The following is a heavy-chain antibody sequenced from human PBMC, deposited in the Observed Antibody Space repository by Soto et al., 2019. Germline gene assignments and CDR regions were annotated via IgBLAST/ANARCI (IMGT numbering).Heavy chain of an antibody. V-gene: IGHV1-18*01. CDR3: ARGGYYDNTWGKLSHYGLDV. CDR2: ISPYNDYT. J-gene: IGHJ6*04. D-gene: IGHD3-16*01. Sequence: QVQLVQSAGEVKKPGASVKVSCKASGYTFIRYGIAWVRQAPGQGLEWMGWISPYNDYTIYAQKLQGRVTMTTDTYTRTVYLYLRRLKSDDTAVYYCARGGYYDNTWGKLSHYGLDVWGKGTSVTVSS. CDR1: GYTFIRYG.